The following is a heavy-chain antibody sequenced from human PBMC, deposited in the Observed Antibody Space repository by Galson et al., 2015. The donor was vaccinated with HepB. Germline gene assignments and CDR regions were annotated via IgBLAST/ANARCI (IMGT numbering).Heavy chain of an antibody. CDR2: ISWNGGST. CDR1: GFTFDDYA. V-gene: IGHV3-9*01. J-gene: IGHJ4*02. D-gene: IGHD1-7*01. Sequence: SLRLSCAASGFTFDDYAMHWVRQAPGKGLEWVSGISWNGGSTGYAESVKGRFTISRDNAKNSLYLQMNSLRAEDTAFYYCAKEAWNSWGQGTLVSVSS. CDR3: AKEAWNS.